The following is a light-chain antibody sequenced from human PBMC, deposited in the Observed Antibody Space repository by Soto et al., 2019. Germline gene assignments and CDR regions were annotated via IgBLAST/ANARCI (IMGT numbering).Light chain of an antibody. CDR1: QSVSNS. Sequence: EIVMTQSPATLSVSPGERAALSCRASQSVSNSLAWYQQKPGQAPRLLIYGASTRATGIPARFSGSGSGTEFTLHISSLQSEDFAVYYCQQYNNWPWTFGQGTKVEIK. CDR3: QQYNNWPWT. V-gene: IGKV3-15*01. J-gene: IGKJ1*01. CDR2: GAS.